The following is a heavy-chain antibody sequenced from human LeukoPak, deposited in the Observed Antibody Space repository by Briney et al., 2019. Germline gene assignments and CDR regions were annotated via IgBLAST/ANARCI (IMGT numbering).Heavy chain of an antibody. D-gene: IGHD2-2*01. J-gene: IGHJ5*02. Sequence: ASVKVSCKASGYTFTSYGISWVRQAPGQGLEWMGWISAYNGNTNYAQKLQGRVTMTTDTSTSTAYMELRSLRSDDTAVYYCARGCSSTSCFSMVDPWGQGTLVTVSS. CDR3: ARGCSSTSCFSMVDP. CDR2: ISAYNGNT. CDR1: GYTFTSYG. V-gene: IGHV1-18*01.